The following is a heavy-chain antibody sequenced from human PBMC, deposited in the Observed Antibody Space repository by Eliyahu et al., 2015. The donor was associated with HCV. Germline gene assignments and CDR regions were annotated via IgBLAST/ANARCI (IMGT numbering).Heavy chain of an antibody. D-gene: IGHD6-19*01. CDR1: GXSISSSSFY. Sequence: QLQLQESGPGLVKPSETLSLTCTVSGXSISSSSFYWGWIRQPPGKGLEWIGSIYYSGSTYYNPSLKSRVTISVDTSKNQFSLKLTSVTAADTAVYYCAGLDSSGWYYFDYWGQGTLVTVSS. CDR3: AGLDSSGWYYFDY. CDR2: IYYSGST. V-gene: IGHV4-39*01. J-gene: IGHJ4*02.